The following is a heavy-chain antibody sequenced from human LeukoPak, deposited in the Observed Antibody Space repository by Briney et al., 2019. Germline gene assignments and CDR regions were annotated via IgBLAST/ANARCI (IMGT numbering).Heavy chain of an antibody. V-gene: IGHV3-11*01. CDR2: INSRGKTI. J-gene: IGHJ4*02. CDR1: GFTFSTYA. CDR3: AKQLGYCSDGSCYFPY. D-gene: IGHD2-15*01. Sequence: GGSLRLSCAASGFTFSTYAMSWIRQAPGKGLEWVSYINSRGKTICYADSVKGRFTISRDNAKSSLYLQMNSLRAEDTAVYYCAKQLGYCSDGSCYFPYWGQGTLVTVSS.